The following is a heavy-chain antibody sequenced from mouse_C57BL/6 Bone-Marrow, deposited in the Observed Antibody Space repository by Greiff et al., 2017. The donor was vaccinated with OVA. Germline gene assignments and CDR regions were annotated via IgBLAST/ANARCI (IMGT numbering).Heavy chain of an antibody. Sequence: VKPGASVKMSCKASGYTFTDYYMNWVKQSHGKSLEWIGVINPYNGGTSYNQKFKGKATLTVDKSSSTAYMELNSLTSEDSAVYYCARGYYGSSYDWYFDVWGTGTTVTVSS. V-gene: IGHV1-19*01. CDR2: INPYNGGT. CDR1: GYTFTDYY. J-gene: IGHJ1*03. CDR3: ARGYYGSSYDWYFDV. D-gene: IGHD1-1*01.